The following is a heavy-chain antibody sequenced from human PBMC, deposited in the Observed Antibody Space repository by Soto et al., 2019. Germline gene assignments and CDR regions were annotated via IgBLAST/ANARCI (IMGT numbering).Heavy chain of an antibody. J-gene: IGHJ4*02. CDR3: ATYPPTGGYWYYFDY. V-gene: IGHV3-30-3*01. D-gene: IGHD3-22*01. CDR2: ISYDGSNK. CDR1: GFTFSSYA. Sequence: HPGGSLRLSCAASGFTFSSYAMHWVRQAPGKGLEWVAVISYDGSNKYYADSVKGRFTISRDNSKNTLYLQMNSLRAEDTAVYYCATYPPTGGYWYYFDYWGQGTLVTVSS.